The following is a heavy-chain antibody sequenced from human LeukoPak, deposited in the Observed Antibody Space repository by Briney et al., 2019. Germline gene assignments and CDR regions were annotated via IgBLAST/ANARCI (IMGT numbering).Heavy chain of an antibody. V-gene: IGHV4-4*02. CDR2: IYYSGST. CDR3: ARLDTAMLYFDY. J-gene: IGHJ4*02. D-gene: IGHD5-18*01. CDR1: GGSISSSNW. Sequence: KASETLSLTCAVSGGSISSSNWWSWVRPPPGKGLEWIGYIYYSGSTNYNPSLRSRVTFSVDTSKNQFSLKLSSVTAADTAVYYCARLDTAMLYFDYWGQGALVTVSS.